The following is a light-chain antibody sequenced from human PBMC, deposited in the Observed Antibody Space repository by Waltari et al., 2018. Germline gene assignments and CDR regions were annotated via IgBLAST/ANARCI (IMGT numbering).Light chain of an antibody. CDR2: EGR. CDR1: RSDVGGYNR. Sequence: QSALTQPPSVSGSPGQSVTISCTGTRSDVGGYNRVSWYQQPPGTAPKLIIYEGRYRPSGVPVRFSGSKSDNTASLTISGLQAEDEADYYCSSYTSSSTLVFGGGTKLTVL. J-gene: IGLJ2*01. CDR3: SSYTSSSTLV. V-gene: IGLV2-18*02.